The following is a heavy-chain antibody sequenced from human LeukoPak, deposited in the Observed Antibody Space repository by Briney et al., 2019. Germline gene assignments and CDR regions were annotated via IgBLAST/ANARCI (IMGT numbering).Heavy chain of an antibody. Sequence: ASVKVSCKASGYTFTNYGFSWVRQAPGQGLEWMGWISAYNGDTNYAQKLQGRVTMTTDTSTSTAHMELRSLRSDDTAVYYCARDLGSSPLLLPQIGNFDYWGQGTLVTVSS. D-gene: IGHD1-1*01. V-gene: IGHV1-18*01. J-gene: IGHJ4*02. CDR3: ARDLGSSPLLLPQIGNFDY. CDR1: GYTFTNYG. CDR2: ISAYNGDT.